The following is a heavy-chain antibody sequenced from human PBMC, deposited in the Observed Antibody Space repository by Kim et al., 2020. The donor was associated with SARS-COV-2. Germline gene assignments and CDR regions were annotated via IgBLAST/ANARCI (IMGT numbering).Heavy chain of an antibody. Sequence: SVKVSCKASGGTFSSYAISWVRQAPGQGLEWMGGIIPIFGTANYAQKFQGRVTITADESTSTAYMELSSLRSEDTAVYYCARDLFLRIIFGVVIPNSGGGYYYGMDVWGQGTTVTVSS. CDR3: ARDLFLRIIFGVVIPNSGGGYYYGMDV. V-gene: IGHV1-69*13. J-gene: IGHJ6*02. CDR2: IIPIFGTA. CDR1: GGTFSSYA. D-gene: IGHD3-3*01.